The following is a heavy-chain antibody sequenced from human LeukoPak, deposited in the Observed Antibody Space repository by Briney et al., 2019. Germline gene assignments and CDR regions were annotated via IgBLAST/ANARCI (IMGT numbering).Heavy chain of an antibody. D-gene: IGHD3-22*01. V-gene: IGHV1-2*02. J-gene: IGHJ4*02. CDR3: ARGKNYYDSSGPQLGFYFDY. CDR1: GYTFTGYY. Sequence: ASEKVSCKASGYTFTGYYMHWVRQAPGQGLEWMGWINPNSGGTNYAQKFQGRVTMTRDTSISTAYMELSRLRSDDTAVYYCARGKNYYDSSGPQLGFYFDYWGQGTLVTVSS. CDR2: INPNSGGT.